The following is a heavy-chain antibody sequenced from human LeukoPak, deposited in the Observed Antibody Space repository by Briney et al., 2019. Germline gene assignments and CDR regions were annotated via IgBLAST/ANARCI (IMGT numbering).Heavy chain of an antibody. Sequence: PSETLSLTCAVYGGSFSGYYWSWIRQPPGKGLEWIGEINHSVSTNYNPSLKSRVTISVGTSKNQFSLKLSSVTAADTAVYYCARHRGYYNRIIDYWGQGTLVTVSS. J-gene: IGHJ4*02. CDR3: ARHRGYYNRIIDY. CDR1: GGSFSGYY. D-gene: IGHD3-9*01. CDR2: INHSVST. V-gene: IGHV4-34*01.